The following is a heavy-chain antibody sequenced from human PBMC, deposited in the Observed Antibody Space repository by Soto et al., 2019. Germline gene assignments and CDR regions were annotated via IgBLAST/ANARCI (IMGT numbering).Heavy chain of an antibody. J-gene: IGHJ4*02. CDR1: GVSISSGGYS. CDR3: ARGGVDYYDSSGYYFSPYYFDY. Sequence: ASETLSLTCAVSGVSISSGGYSWSWIRQPPGKGLEWIGYIYHSGSTYYNPSLKSRVTISVDRSKNQFSLKLSSVTAADTAVYYCARGGVDYYDSSGYYFSPYYFDYWGQGTLVTVSS. D-gene: IGHD3-22*01. V-gene: IGHV4-30-2*01. CDR2: IYHSGST.